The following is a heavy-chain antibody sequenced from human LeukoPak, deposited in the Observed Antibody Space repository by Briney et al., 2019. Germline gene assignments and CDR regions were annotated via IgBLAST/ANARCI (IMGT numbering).Heavy chain of an antibody. Sequence: GGSLRLSCAASGFTFSSYSMNWVRQAPGKGLEWVSSISSSSSYIYYADSVRGRFTISRDNAKNSLYLQMNSLRAEDTAVYYCARDLGGSYGGGGAFDIWGQGTMVTVSS. CDR3: ARDLGGSYGGGGAFDI. D-gene: IGHD1-26*01. J-gene: IGHJ3*02. V-gene: IGHV3-21*01. CDR1: GFTFSSYS. CDR2: ISSSSSYI.